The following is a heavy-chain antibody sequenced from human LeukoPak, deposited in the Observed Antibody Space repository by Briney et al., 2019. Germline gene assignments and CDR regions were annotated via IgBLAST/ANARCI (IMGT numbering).Heavy chain of an antibody. CDR2: ISGSGGST. V-gene: IGHV3-23*01. J-gene: IGHJ4*02. Sequence: GGSLRLSCATSGFTFSSYWMSWVRQAPGKGLEWVSAISGSGGSTYYADSVKGRFTISRDNSKNTLYLQMNSLRAEDTAVYYCAKTIYSNYVGYFDYWGQGTLVTVSS. CDR1: GFTFSSYW. D-gene: IGHD4-11*01. CDR3: AKTIYSNYVGYFDY.